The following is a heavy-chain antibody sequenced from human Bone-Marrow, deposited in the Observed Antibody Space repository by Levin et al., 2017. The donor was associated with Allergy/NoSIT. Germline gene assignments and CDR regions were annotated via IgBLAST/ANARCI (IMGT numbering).Heavy chain of an antibody. CDR3: ARGIEGSHSYYNYGMDV. D-gene: IGHD1-26*01. CDR1: GFTFSDYY. Sequence: GGSLRLSCAASGFTFSDYYMSWIRQAPGKGLEWVSYISSSGSTFFYADSLKGRFTISRDTAKNSLYLQMNSLRADDTAVYYCARGIEGSHSYYNYGMDVWGQGTTVTVSS. V-gene: IGHV3-11*01. J-gene: IGHJ6*02. CDR2: ISSSGSTF.